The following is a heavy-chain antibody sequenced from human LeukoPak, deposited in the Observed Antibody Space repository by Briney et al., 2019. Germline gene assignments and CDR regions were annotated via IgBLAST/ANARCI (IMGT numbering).Heavy chain of an antibody. CDR1: GGSFSGYY. CDR2: INHSGST. Sequence: PSETLSLTCAVYGGSFSGYYWSWIRQPPGKGLEWIGEINHSGSTNYNPSLKSRVTISVDTSKNQFSLKLSSVTAADTAVYYCARGLTNLYYYGSGSYPGTVYYFDYWGQGTLVTVSS. CDR3: ARGLTNLYYYGSGSYPGTVYYFDY. V-gene: IGHV4-34*01. J-gene: IGHJ4*02. D-gene: IGHD3-10*01.